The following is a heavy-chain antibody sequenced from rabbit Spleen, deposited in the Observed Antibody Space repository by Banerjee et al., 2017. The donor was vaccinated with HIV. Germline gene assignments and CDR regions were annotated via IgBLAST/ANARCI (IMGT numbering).Heavy chain of an antibody. CDR3: ARSYDRNGRGACDL. Sequence: QEQLVESGGGLVQPEGSLTLTCKASGFDFSTNYDMCWVRQAPGKGPEWIACIRTGDGKTYYASRAKGRFTISKTSSTTVTLQMTSLTAADTATYFCARSYDRNGRGACDLWGPGTLVTVS. V-gene: IGHV1S45*01. D-gene: IGHD5-1*01. J-gene: IGHJ6*01. CDR1: GFDFSTNYD. CDR2: IRTGDGKT.